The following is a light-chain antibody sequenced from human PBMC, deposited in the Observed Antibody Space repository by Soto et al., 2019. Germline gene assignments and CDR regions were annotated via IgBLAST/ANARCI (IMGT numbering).Light chain of an antibody. V-gene: IGKV3-11*01. CDR3: QQRSNWPIT. J-gene: IGKJ5*01. CDR1: QSVSSY. Sequence: EILLTQSPATLSLSPGGRATISGGASQSVSSYLAWYQQKPGQAPRLLIYDASNRATGIPARFSGSGSGTDFTLTISSLEPEDFAVYYCQQRSNWPITFGQGTRLEI. CDR2: DAS.